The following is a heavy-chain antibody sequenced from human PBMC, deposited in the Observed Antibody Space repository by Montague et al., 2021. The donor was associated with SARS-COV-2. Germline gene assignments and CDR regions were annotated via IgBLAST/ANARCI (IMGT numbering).Heavy chain of an antibody. J-gene: IGHJ4*02. CDR1: DGSMSSYH. CDR3: ARDVRYYYDQ. Sequence: SETLSLTCSVSDGSMSSYHWVWIRQPPGKGLEWIGYVSYRGSTNYNLSLKSRVTISLDTSKNRFSLRVTSVTAADTAVYYCARDVRYYYDQWGQGILVTVSS. V-gene: IGHV4-59*01. D-gene: IGHD3-10*01. CDR2: VSYRGST.